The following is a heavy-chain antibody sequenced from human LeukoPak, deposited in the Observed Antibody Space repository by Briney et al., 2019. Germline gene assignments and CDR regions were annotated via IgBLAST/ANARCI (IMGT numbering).Heavy chain of an antibody. CDR2: ISGSGGST. Sequence: ARGSLTLSCAASGFTFSSYTMSWVRQAPGKGLEWVSAISGSGGSTYYADSVKGRFTISRDNSKNTLYLQMNSLRAEDTAVYYCAKDSSGWYRGSYFDYWGQGTLVTVSS. D-gene: IGHD6-19*01. CDR1: GFTFSSYT. CDR3: AKDSSGWYRGSYFDY. V-gene: IGHV3-23*01. J-gene: IGHJ4*02.